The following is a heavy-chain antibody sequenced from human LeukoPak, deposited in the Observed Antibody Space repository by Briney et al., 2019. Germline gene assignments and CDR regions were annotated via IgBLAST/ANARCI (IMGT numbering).Heavy chain of an antibody. CDR2: IYPGDSDT. D-gene: IGHD2-15*01. CDR1: GYSFTNYW. J-gene: IGHJ4*02. V-gene: IGHV5-51*01. CDR3: AGRDRYCTGGSCFSNFDY. Sequence: NHGESLKISCKGSGYSFTNYWVGWVRQMPGKGLEWMGIIYPGDSDTRYGPSFQGQVTISTDKSISTAYLQWSSLKASDTAMYYCAGRDRYCTGGSCFSNFDYWGQGTLVTVSS.